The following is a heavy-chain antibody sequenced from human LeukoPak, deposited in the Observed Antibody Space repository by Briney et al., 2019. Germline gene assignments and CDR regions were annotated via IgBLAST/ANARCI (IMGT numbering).Heavy chain of an antibody. CDR1: GYTFTGYY. CDR2: INPNSGGT. CDR3: ARVLGYSNYVGY. V-gene: IGHV1-2*02. J-gene: IGHJ4*02. Sequence: GASVKVSCKASGYTFTGYYMHWVRQAPGQGLEWMGWINPNSGGTNYAQKFQGRVTMTRDTSISTAYMELSRLRSDDTAVCYCARVLGYSNYVGYWGQGTLVTVSS. D-gene: IGHD4-11*01.